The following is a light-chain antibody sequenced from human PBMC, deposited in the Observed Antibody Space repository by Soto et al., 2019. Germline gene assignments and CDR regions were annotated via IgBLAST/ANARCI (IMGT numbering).Light chain of an antibody. V-gene: IGKV1-9*01. Sequence: IQLTQSPSSLSASVGDRVTITCRPSQGISSYLAWYQQKPGKAPKLLIYAASTLQSGVPSRFRGSGSGTDFTLTTSSLQPEDVATYYCQQLNSYPQTFGQGTKVDIK. J-gene: IGKJ1*01. CDR2: AAS. CDR3: QQLNSYPQT. CDR1: QGISSY.